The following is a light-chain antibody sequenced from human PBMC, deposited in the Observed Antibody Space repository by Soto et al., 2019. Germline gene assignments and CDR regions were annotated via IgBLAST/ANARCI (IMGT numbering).Light chain of an antibody. CDR1: QGITNR. CDR3: QQANSFPIT. V-gene: IGKV1D-12*01. CDR2: EAS. Sequence: IPMTQSPSYVSASVGDRVTITCRASQGITNRLAWYQQKPGKAPKLLIYEASSLQSGVPSRISGSGSGTDFTLTISSLQPEDFATYYCQQANSFPITFGQGTRLEMK. J-gene: IGKJ5*01.